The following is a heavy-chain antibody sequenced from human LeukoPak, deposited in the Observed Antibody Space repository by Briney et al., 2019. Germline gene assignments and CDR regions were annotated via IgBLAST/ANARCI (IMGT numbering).Heavy chain of an antibody. J-gene: IGHJ4*02. V-gene: IGHV3-66*01. CDR1: GFTVSSNY. Sequence: GGSLRLSCAASGFTVSSNYMTWVRPAPGKGLEWVSVIYSGGSTDYADSVKGRFTISRDNSKNTLYLQMNSLRAEDTAVYYCARDRYGDYFDYWGQGTRVTVSS. D-gene: IGHD4-17*01. CDR2: IYSGGST. CDR3: ARDRYGDYFDY.